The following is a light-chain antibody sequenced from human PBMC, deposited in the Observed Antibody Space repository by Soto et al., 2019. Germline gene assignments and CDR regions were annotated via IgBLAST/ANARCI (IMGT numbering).Light chain of an antibody. CDR1: QSVLYSSNNKNY. J-gene: IGKJ4*01. CDR3: QHYYSSPLT. Sequence: DIVMTQSPDSLAVSLGERATINCKSSQSVLYSSNNKNYLAWYQQKPGQPPKLLIYWASTRESGVPDRFSGSGSGTEFTLTISSLQAEDVAAYYCQHYYSSPLTFGGGTKVEIK. V-gene: IGKV4-1*01. CDR2: WAS.